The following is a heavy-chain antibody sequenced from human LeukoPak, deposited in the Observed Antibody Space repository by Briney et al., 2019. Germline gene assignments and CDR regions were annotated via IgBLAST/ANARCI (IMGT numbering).Heavy chain of an antibody. V-gene: IGHV4-34*01. D-gene: IGHD3-3*01. CDR2: INHSGST. CDR3: ARGRGTIFGVVIDLDY. J-gene: IGHJ4*02. CDR1: GFTVGSNY. Sequence: GSLRLSCAASGFTVGSNYMSWIRQPPGKGLEWIGEINHSGSTNYNPSLKSRVTISVDTSKNQFSLKLSSVTAADTAVYYCARGRGTIFGVVIDLDYWGQGTLVTVSS.